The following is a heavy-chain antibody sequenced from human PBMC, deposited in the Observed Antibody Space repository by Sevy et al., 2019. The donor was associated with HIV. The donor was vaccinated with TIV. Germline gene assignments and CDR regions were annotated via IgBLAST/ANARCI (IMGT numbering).Heavy chain of an antibody. CDR2: IYYSGST. J-gene: IGHJ3*02. D-gene: IGHD3-16*01. Sequence: SETLSLTCTVSGGSVSSGSYYWSWIRQPPGKGLEWIGYIYYSGSTNYNPSLKSRVTISLDTSKDHFSLKMTSVTIADTAVYYCARDDPVMNAFDIWGQGTMVTVSS. CDR1: GGSVSSGSYY. CDR3: ARDDPVMNAFDI. V-gene: IGHV4-61*03.